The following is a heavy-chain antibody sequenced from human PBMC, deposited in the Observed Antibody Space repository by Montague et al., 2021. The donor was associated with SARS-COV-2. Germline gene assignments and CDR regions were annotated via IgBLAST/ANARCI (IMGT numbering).Heavy chain of an antibody. CDR3: ARQGPVTMIVGSIFDY. CDR2: ICYSGST. Sequence: SETLSLTCTVSGGSISSSSYYWVWMRQPQGKGLEWIGSICYSGSTYYNLSIKSRVTISGDTSKNQFSLKLSSVTAADTAVYYCARQGPVTMIVGSIFDYWGQGTLVTVSS. D-gene: IGHD3-22*01. V-gene: IGHV4-39*01. J-gene: IGHJ4*02. CDR1: GGSISSSSYY.